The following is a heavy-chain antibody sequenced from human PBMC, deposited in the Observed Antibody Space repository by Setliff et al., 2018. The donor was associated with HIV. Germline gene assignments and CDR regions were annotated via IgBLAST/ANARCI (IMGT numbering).Heavy chain of an antibody. CDR3: ARRGDSYGLDPIYYYYYYMDV. CDR2: IDSNNGNR. Sequence: ASVKVSCKASGYSLSTYAISWVRQAPGQGLEWMGWIDSNNGNRNYAQKLQGRVTMTTDTSTSTAYMELRSLRSDDTAVYYCARRGDSYGLDPIYYYYYYMDVWGKGTTVTVSS. D-gene: IGHD5-18*01. J-gene: IGHJ6*03. CDR1: GYSLSTYA. V-gene: IGHV1-18*01.